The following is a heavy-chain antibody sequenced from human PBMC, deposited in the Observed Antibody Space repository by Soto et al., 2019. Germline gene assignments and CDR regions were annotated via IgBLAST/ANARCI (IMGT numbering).Heavy chain of an antibody. J-gene: IGHJ3*02. Sequence: ASVKVSCKASGYTFTGYYMHWVRQAPGQGLEWMGWINPNSGGTNYAQKFQGWVTMTRDTSISTAYMELSRLRSDDTAVYYCARGLSYSSSAALAFYIWGQGTMVTVSS. D-gene: IGHD6-6*01. CDR1: GYTFTGYY. CDR3: ARGLSYSSSAALAFYI. V-gene: IGHV1-2*04. CDR2: INPNSGGT.